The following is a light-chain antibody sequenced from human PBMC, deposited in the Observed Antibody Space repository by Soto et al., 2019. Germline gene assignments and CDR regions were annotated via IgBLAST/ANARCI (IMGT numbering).Light chain of an antibody. CDR3: SSYTSSRTRV. J-gene: IGLJ1*01. CDR2: EVT. Sequence: QSALTQPASVSGSPGQSITISCTGTSSDVGGYNSVSWYQQHPGKAPKLVIYEVTNRPSGISNRFSGSKSGNTASLTISGLQAEDEADYYCSSYTSSRTRVFGTGTKVTVL. CDR1: SSDVGGYNS. V-gene: IGLV2-14*01.